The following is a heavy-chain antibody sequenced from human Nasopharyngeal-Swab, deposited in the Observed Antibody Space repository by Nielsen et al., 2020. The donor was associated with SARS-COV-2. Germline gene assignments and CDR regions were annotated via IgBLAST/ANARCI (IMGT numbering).Heavy chain of an antibody. D-gene: IGHD3-22*01. Sequence: GESLKLSCAASGFTFSSYAMHWVRQAPGKGLEWVAVISYDGSNKYYADAVKGRFTISRDNSKNTLYLQMNSLRAEDTAVYYCAREPTDDSSGPLDYRGQGTLVTVSS. CDR1: GFTFSSYA. CDR3: AREPTDDSSGPLDY. V-gene: IGHV3-30-3*01. CDR2: ISYDGSNK. J-gene: IGHJ4*02.